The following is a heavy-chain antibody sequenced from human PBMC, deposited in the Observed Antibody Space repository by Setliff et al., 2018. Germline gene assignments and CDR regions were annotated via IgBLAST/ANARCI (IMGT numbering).Heavy chain of an antibody. CDR3: ASHPRVTIFGVVAFDY. J-gene: IGHJ4*02. CDR1: GGPINSDRYY. V-gene: IGHV4-39*01. CDR2: MYSSGST. D-gene: IGHD3-3*01. Sequence: SETLSLTCTVSGGPINSDRYYWGWIRQPPGKGLEWIGSMYSSGSTYYNPSLKSRVTLSVDTSQNQFSLKLSSVTAADTAAYYCASHPRVTIFGVVAFDYWGQGILVTVS.